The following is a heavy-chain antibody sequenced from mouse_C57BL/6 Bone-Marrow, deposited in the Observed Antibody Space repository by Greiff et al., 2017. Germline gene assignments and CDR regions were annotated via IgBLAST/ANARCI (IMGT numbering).Heavy chain of an antibody. V-gene: IGHV1-72*01. Sequence: VQLQQPGAELVKPGASLKLSSKASGYTFTSYWLHWLKQKPGRGLGCIGRIVPNSGGTKYNEKFKCKATLTVDKPSSPAYMQLSSLTSDDSAVYDCARRRFDYWGQGTTLTVST. CDR3: ARRRFDY. CDR2: IVPNSGGT. J-gene: IGHJ2*01. CDR1: GYTFTSYW.